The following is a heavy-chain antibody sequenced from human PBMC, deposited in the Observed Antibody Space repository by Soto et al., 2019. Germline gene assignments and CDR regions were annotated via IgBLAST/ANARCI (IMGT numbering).Heavy chain of an antibody. V-gene: IGHV5-10-1*01. CDR1: GYSFTSYW. Sequence: GESLKISCKGSGYSFTSYWISWVRQMPGKGLEWMGRIDPSDSYTNYSPSFQGHVTISADKSISTAYLQWSSLKASDTAMYYCATAYGHHVGMGSNYYEGMDVYVKRT. J-gene: IGHJ6*04. CDR2: IDPSDSYT. D-gene: IGHD2-15*01. CDR3: ATAYGHHVGMGSNYYEGMDV.